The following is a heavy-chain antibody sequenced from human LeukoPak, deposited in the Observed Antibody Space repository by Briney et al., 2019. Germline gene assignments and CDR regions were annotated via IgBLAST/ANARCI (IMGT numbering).Heavy chain of an antibody. CDR3: TRVGYLDEGIDY. D-gene: IGHD5-12*01. J-gene: IGHJ4*02. CDR1: GFPFSSYW. CDR2: IKQDGSKK. Sequence: GGSLRLSCVASGFPFSSYWMTWVRQPPGKGLEWVANIKQDGSKKSYVDSVKGRFTISRDNAKNSLYLQMNSLRAEDPAIYYRTRVGYLDEGIDYWGQGTLVTVSP. V-gene: IGHV3-7*04.